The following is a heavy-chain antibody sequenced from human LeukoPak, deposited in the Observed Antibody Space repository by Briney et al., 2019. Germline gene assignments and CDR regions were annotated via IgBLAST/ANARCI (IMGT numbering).Heavy chain of an antibody. CDR3: ARVVLRYFDWSSEYFQH. CDR1: GGSISSHY. CDR2: IYYSGST. V-gene: IGHV4-59*11. J-gene: IGHJ1*01. Sequence: SETLSLTCTVSGGSISSHYWSWIRQPPGKGLEWIGYIYYSGSTNYNPSLKSRVTISVDTSKNQFSLKLSSVTTADTAVYYCARVVLRYFDWSSEYFQHWGQGTLVTVSS. D-gene: IGHD3-9*01.